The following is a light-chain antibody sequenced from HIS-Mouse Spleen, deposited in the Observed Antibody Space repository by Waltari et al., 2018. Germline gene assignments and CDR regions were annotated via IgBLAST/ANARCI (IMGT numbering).Light chain of an antibody. CDR1: TLGDKY. J-gene: IGLJ2*01. CDR2: QDS. CDR3: QAWDSSTAV. Sequence: SYELTQPPSVSVSPGQTASITCSGDTLGDKYACWYQQKPGQSPVLVIYQDSKRPSGIPWRFSGSNSGNTATLTISGTQAMDEADYYCQAWDSSTAVFGGGTKLTVL. V-gene: IGLV3-1*01.